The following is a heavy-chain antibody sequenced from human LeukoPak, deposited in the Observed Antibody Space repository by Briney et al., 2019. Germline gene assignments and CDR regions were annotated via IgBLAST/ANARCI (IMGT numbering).Heavy chain of an antibody. CDR2: IYYSGST. CDR1: GGSISSGDYY. V-gene: IGHV4-30-4*01. CDR3: ARVEIVVVPAAMYSSAFDI. D-gene: IGHD2-2*03. J-gene: IGHJ3*02. Sequence: SQTLSLTCTVSGGSISSGDYYWSWIRQPPGKGLEWIGYIYYSGSTYYNPSLKSRVTISVDTSKNQFSLKLSSVTAADTAVYYCARVEIVVVPAAMYSSAFDIWGQGTMVTVSS.